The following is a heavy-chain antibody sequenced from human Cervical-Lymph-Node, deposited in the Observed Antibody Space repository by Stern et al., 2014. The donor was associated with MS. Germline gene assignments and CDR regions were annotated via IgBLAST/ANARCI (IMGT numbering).Heavy chain of an antibody. D-gene: IGHD3-3*01. V-gene: IGHV1-2*02. Sequence: VQLVESGAKVKKPGASVKGSCKTSGYIFTGYYIHWVRQAPGQGLEWMAWINPNTGGAKYAQKFQGRVTMSRDTSISTAYVELSSLTSDDTAVYYCARDQRGITIFGVVTDYYYLGMDVWGQGTTVTVSS. CDR3: ARDQRGITIFGVVTDYYYLGMDV. CDR1: GYIFTGYY. J-gene: IGHJ6*02. CDR2: INPNTGGA.